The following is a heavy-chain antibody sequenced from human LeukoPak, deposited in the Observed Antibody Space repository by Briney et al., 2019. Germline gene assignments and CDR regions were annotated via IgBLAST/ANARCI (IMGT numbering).Heavy chain of an antibody. J-gene: IGHJ4*02. CDR1: GFTFHSYA. V-gene: IGHV3-30-3*01. CDR3: ARDSPTKYCSSTSCYRVDFDY. D-gene: IGHD2-2*01. Sequence: GGSLRLSCAASGFTFHSYAMHGVREAPGQGLEWVADISYDGSDKYSTDSVKDRFTISRDNSKNTLYLQMNSLRPEDTAVYYCARDSPTKYCSSTSCYRVDFDYWGQGTLVTVSS. CDR2: ISYDGSDK.